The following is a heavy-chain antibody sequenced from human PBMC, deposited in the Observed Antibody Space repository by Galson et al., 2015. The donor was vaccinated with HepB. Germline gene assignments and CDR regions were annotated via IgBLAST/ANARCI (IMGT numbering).Heavy chain of an antibody. J-gene: IGHJ2*01. CDR1: GYTFTSYA. CDR3: ARGSRKVQGVIIPRDWYFDL. D-gene: IGHD3-10*01. V-gene: IGHV7-4-1*02. Sequence: SVKVSCKASGYTFTSYAMNWVRQAPGQGLEWMGWINTNTGNPTYAQGFTGRFVFSLDTSVSTAYLQISSLEAEDTAVYYCARGSRKVQGVIIPRDWYFDLWGRGTLVAVSS. CDR2: INTNTGNP.